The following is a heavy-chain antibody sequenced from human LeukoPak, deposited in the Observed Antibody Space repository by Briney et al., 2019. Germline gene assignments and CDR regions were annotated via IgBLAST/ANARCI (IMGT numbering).Heavy chain of an antibody. CDR1: GGSFSGYY. D-gene: IGHD6-6*01. Sequence: SETLSLTCAVYGGSFSGYYWSWIRQHPGKGLEWIGYVYFSGSTYYNPSLKSRVTISVDTSKSQFSLKLSSVTAADTAVYYCARAPGIAARHDNFDYWGQGTLVTVSS. J-gene: IGHJ4*02. CDR2: VYFSGST. V-gene: IGHV4-31*11. CDR3: ARAPGIAARHDNFDY.